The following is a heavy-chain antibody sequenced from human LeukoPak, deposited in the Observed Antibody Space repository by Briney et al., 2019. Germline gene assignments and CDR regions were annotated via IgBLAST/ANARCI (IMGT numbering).Heavy chain of an antibody. D-gene: IGHD6-13*01. CDR3: ARDDYSSSWH. Sequence: GGSLRLSCAASGFTFSSYSMNWVRQAPGKGLEWVSYISSSSSTIYYADSVKGRFTISRDNAKKSLYLQMNSLRAEDTAVYYCARDDYSSSWHWGQGTLVIVSS. V-gene: IGHV3-48*04. CDR2: ISSSSSTI. J-gene: IGHJ4*02. CDR1: GFTFSSYS.